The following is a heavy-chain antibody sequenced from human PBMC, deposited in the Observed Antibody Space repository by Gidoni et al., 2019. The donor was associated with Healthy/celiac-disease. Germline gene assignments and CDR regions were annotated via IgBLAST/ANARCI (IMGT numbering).Heavy chain of an antibody. CDR1: GFTMSSYA. J-gene: IGHJ3*02. CDR2: ISYDGSNK. CDR3: ARDQYYDFWSGYYTAFDI. V-gene: IGHV3-30-3*01. D-gene: IGHD3-3*01. Sequence: QVQLVESGGGVVQPGRALSLSCAASGFTMSSYAMHWVGQARGKGVEWVAVISYDGSNKYYADSVKGRFTISRDNSKNTLYLQMNSLRAEDTAVYYCARDQYYDFWSGYYTAFDIWGQGTMVTVSS.